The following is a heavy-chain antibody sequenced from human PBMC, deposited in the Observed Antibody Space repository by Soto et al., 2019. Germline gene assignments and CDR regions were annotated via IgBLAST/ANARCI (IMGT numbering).Heavy chain of an antibody. V-gene: IGHV3-66*04. CDR3: ARHVGFYWYFDL. D-gene: IGHD1-26*01. Sequence: EVQLVESGGGLVQPGGSLRLSCAASGFTVSSSYMGWVRQAPGKGLEWVSSIYSGGNTYYADSVRGRFTISTDNSKDTLYLQMNSLRVDDTAMYYCARHVGFYWYFDLWGRGTLVPVSS. CDR2: IYSGGNT. CDR1: GFTVSSSY. J-gene: IGHJ2*01.